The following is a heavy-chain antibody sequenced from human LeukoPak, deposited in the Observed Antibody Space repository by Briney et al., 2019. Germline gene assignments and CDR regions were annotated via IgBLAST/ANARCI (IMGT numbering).Heavy chain of an antibody. Sequence: GGSLRLSCAASGFSLSSYGMHWVRQAPGKGLEWVAVIWYDGSNKYYADSVKGRFTISRDNSKNTLYLQMNSLRAEDTAVYYCAKGLYYFDYWGQGTLVTVSS. CDR3: AKGLYYFDY. V-gene: IGHV3-33*06. CDR2: IWYDGSNK. J-gene: IGHJ4*02. CDR1: GFSLSSYG.